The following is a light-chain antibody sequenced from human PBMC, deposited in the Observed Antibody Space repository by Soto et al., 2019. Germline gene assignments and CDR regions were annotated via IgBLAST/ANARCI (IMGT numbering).Light chain of an antibody. CDR3: AAWDDSLNGVV. J-gene: IGLJ2*01. CDR1: SSNIGNNA. V-gene: IGLV1-36*01. Sequence: QSVLTQPPSVSAAPRQRVTISCSGSSSNIGNNAVNWYQQLPGKASKVLIYHDDLLPSGVSDRFSGSKSGTSASLAISGLQSEDEADYYCAAWDDSLNGVVFGGGTKVTVL. CDR2: HDD.